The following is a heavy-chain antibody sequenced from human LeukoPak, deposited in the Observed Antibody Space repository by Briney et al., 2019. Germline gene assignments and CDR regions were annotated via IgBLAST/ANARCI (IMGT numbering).Heavy chain of an antibody. CDR1: GFTFSSYE. CDR3: ARDPTAAAGTFSYFDY. Sequence: PGGSLRLSCAASGFTFSSYEMNWVRQAPGKGLEWGSYISSSGSTIYYADSVKGRFTISRDNAKNSLYLQMNSLRAEDTAVYYCARDPTAAAGTFSYFDYWGQGTLVTVSS. J-gene: IGHJ4*02. D-gene: IGHD6-13*01. CDR2: ISSSGSTI. V-gene: IGHV3-48*03.